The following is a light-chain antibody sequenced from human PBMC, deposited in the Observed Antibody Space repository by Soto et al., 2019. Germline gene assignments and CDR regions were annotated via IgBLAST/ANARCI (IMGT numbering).Light chain of an antibody. V-gene: IGKV1-9*01. Sequence: DIQLTQSPSFLSASVGDRVTLTCRASQGISSFLAWYQQKPGKAPKLLIYAASTLQSGVPSRFSGSGSGTEFTLTISSLQPEDFATYYCQQVNSYPLTFGGGTKVEIK. J-gene: IGKJ4*01. CDR3: QQVNSYPLT. CDR2: AAS. CDR1: QGISSF.